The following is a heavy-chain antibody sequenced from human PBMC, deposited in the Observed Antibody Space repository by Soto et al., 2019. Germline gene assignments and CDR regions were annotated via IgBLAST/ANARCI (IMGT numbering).Heavy chain of an antibody. CDR1: GFTFSSYG. CDR2: ISYDGSNK. Sequence: QVQLVESGGGVVQPGRSLRLSCAASGFTFSSYGMHWVRQAPGKGLEWVAVISYDGSNKYYADSVKGRFTISRDTSKNTLYLQMNSLRAEDMAVYYCAGGFSNYYGMDVWGQGTTVTVSS. V-gene: IGHV3-30*03. J-gene: IGHJ6*02. CDR3: AGGFSNYYGMDV. D-gene: IGHD3-3*02.